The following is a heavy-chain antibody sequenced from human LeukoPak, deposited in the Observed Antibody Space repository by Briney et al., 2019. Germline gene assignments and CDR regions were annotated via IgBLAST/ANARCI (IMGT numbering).Heavy chain of an antibody. V-gene: IGHV2-5*01. CDR3: AHMEYYDSSGYSFDY. Sequence: SGPTLVKPTQTLTLTCTFSGFSLSTSGVGVGWIRQPPGKALEWLALIYWNDDKRYSPSLKSRLTITKDTSKNQVVLTMTNMDPVDTATYYYAHMEYYDSSGYSFDYWGQGTLVTVSS. J-gene: IGHJ4*02. CDR2: IYWNDDK. CDR1: GFSLSTSGVG. D-gene: IGHD3-22*01.